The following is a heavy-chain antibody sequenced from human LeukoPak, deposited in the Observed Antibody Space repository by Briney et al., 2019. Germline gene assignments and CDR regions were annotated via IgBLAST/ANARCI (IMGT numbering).Heavy chain of an antibody. CDR3: ARAAHSSSSGYYYYYMDV. Sequence: SETLSLTCAVYGGSLSDYYWSWIRQSPGKGLEWIGSIYYSGSTYYNPSLKSRVTISVDTSKNQFSLKLSSVTAADTAVYYCARAAHSSSSGYYYYYMDVWGKGTTVTVSS. V-gene: IGHV4-34*01. D-gene: IGHD6-6*01. J-gene: IGHJ6*03. CDR1: GGSLSDYY. CDR2: IYYSGST.